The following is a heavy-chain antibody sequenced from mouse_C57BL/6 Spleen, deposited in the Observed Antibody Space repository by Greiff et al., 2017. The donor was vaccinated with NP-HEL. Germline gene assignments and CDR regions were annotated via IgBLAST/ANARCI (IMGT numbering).Heavy chain of an antibody. CDR2: IDPEDGDT. CDR1: GFNIKDYY. D-gene: IGHD1-1*01. Sequence: EVKLVESGAELVRPGASVKLSCTASGFNIKDYYMHWVKQRPEQGLEWIGRIDPEDGDTEYAPKFQGKATMTADTSSNTAYLQLSSLTSEDTAVYYCTTDYYGSSYCAMDYWGQGTSVTVSS. V-gene: IGHV14-1*01. J-gene: IGHJ4*01. CDR3: TTDYYGSSYCAMDY.